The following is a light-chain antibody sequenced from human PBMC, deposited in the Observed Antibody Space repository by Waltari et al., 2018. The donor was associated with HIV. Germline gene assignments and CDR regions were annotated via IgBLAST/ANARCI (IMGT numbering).Light chain of an antibody. Sequence: QSALTQAASVSGSPGQSITISCNGTSSDVGNYNPISWYQQYTGKVPKVVIFDVSKRPSGVSNRFSASKSGNTASLTISGLQPEDEADYYCCSYAGKSTYVFGSGTKVTVL. V-gene: IGLV2-23*02. CDR3: CSYAGKSTYV. CDR2: DVS. CDR1: SSDVGNYNP. J-gene: IGLJ1*01.